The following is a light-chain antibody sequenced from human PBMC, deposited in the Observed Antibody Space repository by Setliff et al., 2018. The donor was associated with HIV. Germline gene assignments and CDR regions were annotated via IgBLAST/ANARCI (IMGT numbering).Light chain of an antibody. CDR2: DVT. J-gene: IGLJ1*01. CDR3: CSYAGSYTFPYV. V-gene: IGLV2-11*01. CDR1: TSDVGSYNY. Sequence: QPALTQPRSVSGSPGQSVTISCTGTTSDVGSYNYVSWYQQHPGKAPKLMIYDVTKRPSGVPDRFSGSKSGNTASLTISGLQAEDEADYCCCSYAGSYTFPYVFGTGTKVTVL.